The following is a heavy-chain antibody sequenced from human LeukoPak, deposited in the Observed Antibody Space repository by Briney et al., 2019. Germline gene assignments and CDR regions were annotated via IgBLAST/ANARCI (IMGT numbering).Heavy chain of an antibody. D-gene: IGHD6-13*01. CDR2: IYHRGST. J-gene: IGHJ4*02. CDR3: ARASLGSSWYVGR. Sequence: PSETLSLTCTVSGGSISSYYWSWLRQPPGKGLEWIGSIYHRGSTYYNPSLMSRVTISLDTSKRQFSLKLSSVAAADTAVYYCARASLGSSWYVGRWGQGTLVTVSS. CDR1: GGSISSYY. V-gene: IGHV4-59*01.